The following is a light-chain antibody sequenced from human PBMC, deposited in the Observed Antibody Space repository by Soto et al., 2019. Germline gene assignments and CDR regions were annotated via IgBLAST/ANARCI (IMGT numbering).Light chain of an antibody. J-gene: IGKJ2*01. CDR3: QQYNSYSRMYT. Sequence: DIQMTQSPSTLSASVGDRVTITCRASQSISSRLAWYQQKPGKAPKLLIYDASSLESGVPSRFSGSGSGTEFTLTISSLQPDDFATYYCQQYNSYSRMYTFGQGTKLEIK. CDR1: QSISSR. CDR2: DAS. V-gene: IGKV1-5*01.